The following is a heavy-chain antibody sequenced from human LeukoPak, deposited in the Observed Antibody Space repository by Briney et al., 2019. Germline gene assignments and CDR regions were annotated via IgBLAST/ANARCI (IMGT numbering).Heavy chain of an antibody. V-gene: IGHV3-21*01. J-gene: IGHJ4*02. CDR3: ARAQNDFRSGYPTKY. CDR2: ISSSSSYI. D-gene: IGHD3-3*01. CDR1: GFTFSSYS. Sequence: GGSLRLSCTASGFTFSSYSMNWVRQAPGKGLEWVSSISSSSSYIYYADSVKGRFTISRDNAKNSLYLQMNSLRAEDTAVYYCARAQNDFRSGYPTKYWGQGTLVTVSS.